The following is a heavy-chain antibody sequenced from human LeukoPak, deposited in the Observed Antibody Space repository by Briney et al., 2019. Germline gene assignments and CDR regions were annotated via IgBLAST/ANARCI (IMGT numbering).Heavy chain of an antibody. V-gene: IGHV3-74*01. J-gene: IGHJ3*02. D-gene: IGHD3-22*01. Sequence: GGSLRLSCAASGNYWMHWVRQAPGKGLVWVSHINSDGSWTSYADSVKGRFTISKDNAKNTVYLQMNSLRAEDTAVYYCARENGYYYGDAFDIWGQGTMVTVSS. CDR1: GNYW. CDR2: INSDGSWT. CDR3: ARENGYYYGDAFDI.